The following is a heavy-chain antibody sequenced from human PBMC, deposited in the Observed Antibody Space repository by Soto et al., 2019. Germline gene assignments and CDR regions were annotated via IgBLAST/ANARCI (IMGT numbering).Heavy chain of an antibody. CDR3: AVGGRSSWFSDY. CDR1: GGTFSSYA. V-gene: IGHV1-69*01. J-gene: IGHJ4*02. Sequence: QVQLGQSGAEVKKPGSSVKVSCKTSGGTFSSYAVSWVQQAPGQGLEWMGGIIPILETANYAQKFQGKVAITEDESTSSAYMALGVLRSEDPAVYCSAVGGRSSWFSDYWGQGTVVTVSA. D-gene: IGHD3-3*01. CDR2: IIPILETA.